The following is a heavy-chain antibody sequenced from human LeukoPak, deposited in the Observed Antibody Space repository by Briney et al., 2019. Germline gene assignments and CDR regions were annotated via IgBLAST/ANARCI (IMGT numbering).Heavy chain of an antibody. CDR1: GGSISRSKYN. Sequence: SETLSLTCTVSGGSISRSKYNWGWIRQPPGKGLEWIGNIYYTGNTYYSPSLKSRVTVSVGTSENQFSLRLSSVNPADTAVYFCAAAESYCDGDCSTNWYFGLWGRGTLVTVSS. CDR3: AAAESYCDGDCSTNWYFGL. CDR2: IYYTGNT. D-gene: IGHD2-21*02. V-gene: IGHV4-39*01. J-gene: IGHJ2*01.